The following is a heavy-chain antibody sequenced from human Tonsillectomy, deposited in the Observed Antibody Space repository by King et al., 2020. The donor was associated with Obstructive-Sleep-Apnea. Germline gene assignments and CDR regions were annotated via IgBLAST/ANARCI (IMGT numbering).Heavy chain of an antibody. D-gene: IGHD5-18*01. CDR1: VGSINSGDYY. CDR2: IYYSGSA. CDR3: ARNPYSYGFVSWFDP. J-gene: IGHJ5*02. V-gene: IGHV4-31*03. Sequence: VQLQESGPGLVKPSQTLSLTCTVSVGSINSGDYYWSWIRQHPGKGLEWIGYIYYSGSAHYNPSLKSRVTISLDTSNNQFSLRLTSVTAPDTAVYYCARNPYSYGFVSWFDPWGQGTLVTVSS.